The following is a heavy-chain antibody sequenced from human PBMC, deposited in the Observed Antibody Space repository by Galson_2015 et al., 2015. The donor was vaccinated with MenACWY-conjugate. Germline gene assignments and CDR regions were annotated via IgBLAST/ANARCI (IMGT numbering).Heavy chain of an antibody. CDR1: GFIFNTYW. J-gene: IGHJ4*02. CDR3: AKTRGASFYFDS. Sequence: SLRLSCAASGFIFNTYWMHWVRHAPGKGLVWVSRINPGGSSTNYADSVKDRFTLSRDNAKNTLYLQMNSLRPEDTAVFYCAKTRGASFYFDSWGQGTLVTVSS. D-gene: IGHD1-26*01. CDR2: INPGGSST. V-gene: IGHV3-74*01.